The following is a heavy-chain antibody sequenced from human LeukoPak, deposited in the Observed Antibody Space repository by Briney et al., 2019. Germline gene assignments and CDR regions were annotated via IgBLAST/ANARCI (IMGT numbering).Heavy chain of an antibody. CDR2: ISGYNGNT. V-gene: IGHV1-18*01. J-gene: IGHJ4*02. D-gene: IGHD6-19*01. Sequence: ASVKVSCKAFGYTFTTYGISWVRQAPGQGLEWMGWISGYNGNTNYAQKVQDRVTMMTDTSTSTAYMELRSLRSDDTAVYYCASEMRYSSGWYRYFDYWGQGTLVTVSS. CDR3: ASEMRYSSGWYRYFDY. CDR1: GYTFTTYG.